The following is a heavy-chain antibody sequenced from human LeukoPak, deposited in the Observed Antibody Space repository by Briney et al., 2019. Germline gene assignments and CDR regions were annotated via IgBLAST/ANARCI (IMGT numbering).Heavy chain of an antibody. Sequence: PSETLSLTCTVSGGSISRSNYYWGWIRQPPGKGLEWIGSIYYSDSGKIYYNPSLKSRVTISADTSKNQFSLKVSSVTAADTAVYYCARRPPALGAFDIWGQGTVVSVSS. CDR2: IYYSDSGKI. CDR3: ARRPPALGAFDI. CDR1: GGSISRSNYY. J-gene: IGHJ3*02. V-gene: IGHV4-39*01.